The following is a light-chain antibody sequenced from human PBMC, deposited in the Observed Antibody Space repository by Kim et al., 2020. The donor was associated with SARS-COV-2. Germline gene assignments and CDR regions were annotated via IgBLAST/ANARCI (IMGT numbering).Light chain of an antibody. CDR1: QSVSSY. Sequence: VSPGDRATLSCRASQSVSSYLAWYQQKLGQAPRLLIYDASNRATGIPARFSGTGSGTDFTLTISSLDPEDFAVYYCQQRSHWLITFGQGTRLEIK. CDR3: QQRSHWLIT. V-gene: IGKV3-11*01. J-gene: IGKJ5*01. CDR2: DAS.